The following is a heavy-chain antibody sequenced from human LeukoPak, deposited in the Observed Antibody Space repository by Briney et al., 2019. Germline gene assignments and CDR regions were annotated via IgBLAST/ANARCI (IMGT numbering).Heavy chain of an antibody. D-gene: IGHD4-17*01. CDR2: INPKSSDT. J-gene: IGHJ4*02. CDR3: ARGPYYGDYSC. V-gene: IGHV1-2*02. Sequence: ASVKVSCKASGYTFTGSYLHWLRQAPGQGLEWMGWINPKSSDTSFEQKFRGRVTMTRDTSIRTGYLELSRLRSDDTAVYYCARGPYYGDYSCWGQGTLVTV. CDR1: GYTFTGSY.